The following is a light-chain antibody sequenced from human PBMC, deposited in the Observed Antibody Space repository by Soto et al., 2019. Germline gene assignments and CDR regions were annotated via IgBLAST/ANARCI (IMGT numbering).Light chain of an antibody. J-gene: IGKJ1*01. CDR2: WAS. V-gene: IGKV4-1*01. CDR3: QQYYITPPT. Sequence: DRLMTQFPVSLAVSLDARATINCKSSQSVLYSSNNKNYLAWYQQKPGQPPKLLIYWASTRESGVPDRFSGSGSGTDFTLTISSLQAEDVAVYYCQQYYITPPTFCHGGNVDVK. CDR1: QSVLYSSNNKNY.